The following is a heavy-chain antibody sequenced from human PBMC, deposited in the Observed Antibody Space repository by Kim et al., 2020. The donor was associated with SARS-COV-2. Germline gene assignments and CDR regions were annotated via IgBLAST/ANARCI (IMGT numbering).Heavy chain of an antibody. D-gene: IGHD2-21*01. CDR1: GFTFDDYA. V-gene: IGHV3-9*01. J-gene: IGHJ6*02. CDR2: ISWNSGSI. Sequence: GGSLRLSCAASGFTFDDYAMHWVRQAPGKGLEWVSGISWNSGSIGYADSVKGRFTISRDNAKNSLYLQMNSLRAEDTALYYCAKDSSDGDMWGNYYYYGMDVWGQGTTVTVSS. CDR3: AKDSSDGDMWGNYYYYGMDV.